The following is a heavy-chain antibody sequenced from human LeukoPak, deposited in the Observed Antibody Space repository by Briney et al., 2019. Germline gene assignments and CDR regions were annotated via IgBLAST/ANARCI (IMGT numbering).Heavy chain of an antibody. CDR1: GGSISSSNW. V-gene: IGHV4-4*02. Sequence: SETLSLTCAVSGGSISSSNWWSWVRQPPGKGLEWIGYIYYSGSTNYNPSLKSRVTISVDTSKNQFSLKLSSVTAADTAVYYCARWGPGGYTYDDAFDIWGQGTMVTVSS. CDR2: IYYSGST. CDR3: ARWGPGGYTYDDAFDI. D-gene: IGHD5-24*01. J-gene: IGHJ3*02.